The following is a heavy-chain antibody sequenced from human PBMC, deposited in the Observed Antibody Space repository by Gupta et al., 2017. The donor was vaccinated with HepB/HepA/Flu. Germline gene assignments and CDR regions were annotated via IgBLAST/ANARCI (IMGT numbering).Heavy chain of an antibody. V-gene: IGHV3-23*01. CDR2: ISGSGGST. CDR3: ASGCSSTSCYTGYFDL. D-gene: IGHD2-2*02. Sequence: EVQLLEYGGGLGQHGGFLRHSREASAFPFRSYAMGWVRQSPGKGLEWVSAISGSGGSTYYADSVKGRFTISRDNSKNTLYLQMNSLRAEDTAVYYCASGCSSTSCYTGYFDLWGRGTLVTVAS. J-gene: IGHJ2*01. CDR1: AFPFRSYA.